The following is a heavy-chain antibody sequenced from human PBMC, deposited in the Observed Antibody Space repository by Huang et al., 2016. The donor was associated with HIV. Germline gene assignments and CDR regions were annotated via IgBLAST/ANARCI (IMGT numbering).Heavy chain of an antibody. J-gene: IGHJ4*02. CDR1: GGSIRSDNYY. Sequence: VSGGSIRSDNYYWGWIRQPPGKGLEWIGSIYYSGSTYYNPSLTRRVTITVDTSKHHFSLRMRSVTAADTAVYYCARLPGSITMIRGVITDPYWGQGTLVTVSS. CDR2: IYYSGST. V-gene: IGHV4-39*02. CDR3: ARLPGSITMIRGVITDPY. D-gene: IGHD3-10*01.